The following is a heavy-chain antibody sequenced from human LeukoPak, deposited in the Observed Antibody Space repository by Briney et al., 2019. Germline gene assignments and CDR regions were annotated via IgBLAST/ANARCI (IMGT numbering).Heavy chain of an antibody. J-gene: IGHJ6*02. V-gene: IGHV3-53*01. CDR3: ARDSITMVRDAPVVYYYGMDV. Sequence: GGSLRLSCAASGFTVSSNYMSWVRQAPGKGLEWVSVIYSGGSTYYADSVKGRFTISRDNSKNTLYLQMNSLRAEDTAVYYCARDSITMVRDAPVVYYYGMDVWGQGTTVTVSS. D-gene: IGHD3-10*01. CDR1: GFTVSSNY. CDR2: IYSGGST.